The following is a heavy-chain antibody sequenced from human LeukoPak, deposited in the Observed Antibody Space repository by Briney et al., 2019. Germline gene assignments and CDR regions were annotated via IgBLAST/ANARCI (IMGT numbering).Heavy chain of an antibody. D-gene: IGHD6-19*01. J-gene: IGHJ4*02. CDR3: ARGRIAVAGNDY. Sequence: SQTLSLTCTVSGGSISSAGYYWGWIRQHPGKGLEWIGYIYYSGSTYYNPSLKSRVTISVDTSKNQFSLKLSSVTAADTAVYYCARGRIAVAGNDYWGKGTLVTVSS. CDR2: IYYSGST. V-gene: IGHV4-31*03. CDR1: GGSISSAGYY.